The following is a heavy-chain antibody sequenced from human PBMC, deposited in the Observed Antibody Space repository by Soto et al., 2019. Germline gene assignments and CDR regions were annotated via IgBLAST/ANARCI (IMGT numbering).Heavy chain of an antibody. CDR2: TYWDDDK. CDR1: GFSLSTSGVG. CDR3: AHRQRTVYFDY. J-gene: IGHJ4*02. V-gene: IGHV2-5*02. Sequence: QITLKESGPTLVKPTQTLTLTCTFSGFSLSTSGVGVGWIRQPPGKALEWLALTYWDDDKRYSPSLKSRLTITKDPSKNQVVLTMTNMAPVDTATYYCAHRQRTVYFDYWGQGTLVTVSS. D-gene: IGHD4-17*01.